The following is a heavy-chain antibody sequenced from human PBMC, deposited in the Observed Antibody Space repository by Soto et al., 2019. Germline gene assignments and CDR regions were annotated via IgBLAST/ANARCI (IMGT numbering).Heavy chain of an antibody. CDR2: ISTSGFYT. Sequence: GGSLRLSCAASGFTFSSYTMDWVRQAPGKGLEWVSGISTSGFYTNYADSVRGRFTISRVNANNSLYLQMNSLRPEDTAIYYCARRYHSTTNYYPYDWWGRGTLVTVSS. D-gene: IGHD1-1*01. CDR1: GFTFSSYT. J-gene: IGHJ4*02. CDR3: ARRYHSTTNYYPYDW. V-gene: IGHV3-21*01.